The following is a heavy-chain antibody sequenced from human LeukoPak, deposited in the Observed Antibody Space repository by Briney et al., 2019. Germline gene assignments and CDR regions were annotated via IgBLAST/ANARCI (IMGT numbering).Heavy chain of an antibody. D-gene: IGHD6-19*01. J-gene: IGHJ4*02. CDR1: GFTFSSYA. CDR2: ISYDGSNK. Sequence: GGSLRLSCAASGFTFSSYAMHWVRQAPGKGLEWVAVISYDGSNKYYADSVKGRFTIPRDNSKNTLYLQMNSLRAEDTAVYYCARDNEAGTGFLYYLDYWGQGTLVTVSS. CDR3: ARDNEAGTGFLYYLDY. V-gene: IGHV3-30-3*01.